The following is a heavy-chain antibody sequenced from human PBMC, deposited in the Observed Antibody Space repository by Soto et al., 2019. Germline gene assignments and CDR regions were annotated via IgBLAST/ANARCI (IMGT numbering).Heavy chain of an antibody. Sequence: QVQLEESGGGVGQPGRSLRLSCKGSGFTFSSYAIQWVLQAPGKGLEWVAAISDDGTNKHTADSVKGRFTISRDNSRNTVYLQVNSLRVEETAFYYCVRRLTTTVTAMGYWGQGTPVTVSS. CDR2: ISDDGTNK. V-gene: IGHV3-30-3*01. CDR3: VRRLTTTVTAMGY. J-gene: IGHJ4*02. D-gene: IGHD4-17*01. CDR1: GFTFSSYA.